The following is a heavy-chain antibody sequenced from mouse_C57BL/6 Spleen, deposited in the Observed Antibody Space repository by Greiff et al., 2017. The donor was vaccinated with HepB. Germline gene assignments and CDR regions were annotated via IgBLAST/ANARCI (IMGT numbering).Heavy chain of an antibody. Sequence: EVKLVESGGGLVKPGGSLKLSCAASGFTFSDYGMHWVRQAPEKGLEWVAYISSGSSTNYYADTVKGRFTISRDNAKNTLFLQMTSLRSEDTAMYDCERGGAYDGYYVFWYFDVWGTGTTVTVSS. J-gene: IGHJ1*03. D-gene: IGHD2-3*01. CDR2: ISSGSSTN. CDR3: ERGGAYDGYYVFWYFDV. CDR1: GFTFSDYG. V-gene: IGHV5-17*01.